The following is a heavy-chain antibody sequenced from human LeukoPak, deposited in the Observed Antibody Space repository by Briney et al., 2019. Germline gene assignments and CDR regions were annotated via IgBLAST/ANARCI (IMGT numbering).Heavy chain of an antibody. CDR1: GYTFTGYY. CDR2: INPHSGGT. V-gene: IGHV1-2*02. D-gene: IGHD6-19*01. J-gene: IGHJ3*02. CDR3: ARGGTGSSSGWLRAFDI. Sequence: ASVKVSCKASGYTFTGYYMHWVRQAPGQGLEWMGWINPHSGGTNYAQKFQGRVTMTRDTSISTVYMELSSLRSDDTAVYYCARGGTGSSSGWLRAFDIWGQGTMVTVSS.